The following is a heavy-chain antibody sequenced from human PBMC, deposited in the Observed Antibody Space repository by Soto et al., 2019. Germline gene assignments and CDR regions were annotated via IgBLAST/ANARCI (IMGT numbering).Heavy chain of an antibody. V-gene: IGHV1-58*02. D-gene: IGHD2-8*01. CDR2: IAVGSGYT. J-gene: IGHJ4*02. CDR3: AADATAWQQMVPSDY. Sequence: SVKVSCKAAGYTFTGYYMHWVRQAPGQGLEWMGWIAVGSGYTNYAQRFQDRVTLTRDMSTATTYMELSRLTSEDTAIYYCAADATAWQQMVPSDYWGQGTLVTVSS. CDR1: GYTFTGYY.